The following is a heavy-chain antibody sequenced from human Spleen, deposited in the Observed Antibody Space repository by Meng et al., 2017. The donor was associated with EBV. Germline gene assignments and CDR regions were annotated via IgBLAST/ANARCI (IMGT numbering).Heavy chain of an antibody. Sequence: VQVGEYGGALVQPGGSLRLSCAASGFTFSTYWMHWVRQAPGKGLVWISRINENGRTTTYADSVKGRFTISRDNTKNTLYLQMNSLRAEDTAVYFCSRDLAGPYDDWGQGTLVTVSS. V-gene: IGHV3-74*01. CDR1: GFTFSTYW. J-gene: IGHJ4*02. CDR3: SRDLAGPYDD. CDR2: INENGRTT.